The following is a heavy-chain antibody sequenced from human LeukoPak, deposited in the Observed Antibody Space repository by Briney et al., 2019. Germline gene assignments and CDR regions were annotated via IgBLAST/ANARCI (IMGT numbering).Heavy chain of an antibody. D-gene: IGHD5-12*01. J-gene: IGHJ4*02. Sequence: SETLSLTCTVSGGSISSGGYYWSWIGQHPGKGLEWIGYIYYSGSTYYNPSLKSRVTISVDTSKNQFSLKLSSVTAADTAVYYCAREGSAYVRNFDYWGQGTLVTVSS. CDR1: GGSISSGGYY. CDR3: AREGSAYVRNFDY. V-gene: IGHV4-31*03. CDR2: IYYSGST.